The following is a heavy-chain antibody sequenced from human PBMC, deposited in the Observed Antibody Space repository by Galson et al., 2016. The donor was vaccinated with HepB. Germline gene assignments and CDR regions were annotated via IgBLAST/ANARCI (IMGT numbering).Heavy chain of an antibody. CDR1: GITFRSYW. CDR2: IKGDGSEM. J-gene: IGHJ4*02. D-gene: IGHD2-15*01. V-gene: IGHV3-7*03. Sequence: SLRLSCAASGITFRSYWMSWVRQAPGKGLEWLANIKGDGSEMYYVDSVKGRFTISRDSAKNSLSLQMNSLRAEDTAVYYCAVAAGYSSDYWGQGTLVTVSS. CDR3: AVAAGYSSDY.